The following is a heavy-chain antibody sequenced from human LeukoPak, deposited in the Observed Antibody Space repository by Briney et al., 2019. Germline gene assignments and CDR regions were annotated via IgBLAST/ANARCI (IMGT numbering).Heavy chain of an antibody. CDR2: ISGSGGTI. V-gene: IGHV3-48*02. CDR1: GFTFSTYS. Sequence: PGGSLRLSCTASGFTFSTYSMSWVRQAPGKGLEWLSYISGSGGTIYYADSVKGRFTISRDNAKNSLYLQMNSLRDEDTAVYYCARGQNYGGNLHYFDYWGQGTLVTVSS. J-gene: IGHJ4*02. D-gene: IGHD4-23*01. CDR3: ARGQNYGGNLHYFDY.